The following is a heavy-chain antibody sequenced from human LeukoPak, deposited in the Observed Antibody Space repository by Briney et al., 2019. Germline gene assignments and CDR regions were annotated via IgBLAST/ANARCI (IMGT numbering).Heavy chain of an antibody. CDR3: AREGRIAAAGTNWFDP. CDR2: IIPIFGTA. J-gene: IGHJ5*02. Sequence: GSSVKVSCKASGGTFSSYAISWVRQAPGHGLEWMGGIIPIFGTANYAQKFQGRVTITTHESTSTAYMELSSLRSEDTAVYYCAREGRIAAAGTNWFDPWGQGTLVTVSS. V-gene: IGHV1-69*05. CDR1: GGTFSSYA. D-gene: IGHD6-13*01.